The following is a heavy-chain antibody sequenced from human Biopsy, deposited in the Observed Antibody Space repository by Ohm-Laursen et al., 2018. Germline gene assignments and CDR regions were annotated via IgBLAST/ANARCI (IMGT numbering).Heavy chain of an antibody. CDR3: ASAGYNPDWNFDL. J-gene: IGHJ2*01. Sequence: TLSLTCTVSGGPIDSYYWSWIRQPPGKALEWIGYIYFTGRTSYNPSLKSRVTLSVNTSKEQFSLRLSSVTAADTAVCYCASAGYNPDWNFDLWGRGTRVTVSP. V-gene: IGHV4-59*12. CDR1: GGPIDSYY. D-gene: IGHD5-24*01. CDR2: IYFTGRT.